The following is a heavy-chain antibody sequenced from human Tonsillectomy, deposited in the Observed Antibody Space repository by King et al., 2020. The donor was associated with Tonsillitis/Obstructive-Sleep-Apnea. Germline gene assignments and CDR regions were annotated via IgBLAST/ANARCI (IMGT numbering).Heavy chain of an antibody. CDR1: GFTFSSHG. CDR3: AKTEDFWSAYYTPERCYYMDV. CDR2: ISYDGSNK. Sequence: VKLVESGGGVVQPGRSLRLSCAASGFTFSSHGMHWVRQAPGKGLEWVAVISYDGSNKYYADSVKGRFTISRDNSKNTLYLQMNSLGAEDTAVYSCAKTEDFWSAYYTPERCYYMDVWGKGTRSPSP. J-gene: IGHJ6*03. V-gene: IGHV3-30*18. D-gene: IGHD3-3*01.